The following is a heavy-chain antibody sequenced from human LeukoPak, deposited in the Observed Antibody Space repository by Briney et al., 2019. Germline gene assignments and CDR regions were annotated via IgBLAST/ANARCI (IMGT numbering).Heavy chain of an antibody. V-gene: IGHV3-30*18. CDR2: ISYDGSNK. CDR3: AKDPSVVVPAAKEDN. D-gene: IGHD2-2*01. Sequence: GGSLRLSCAASGFTFSSYGMHWVRQAPGKGLEWVAVISYDGSNKYCADSVKGRFTISRDNCKSTLYLQMNSLRAEDTAVYYCAKDPSVVVPAAKEDNWGQGTLVTVSS. CDR1: GFTFSSYG. J-gene: IGHJ4*02.